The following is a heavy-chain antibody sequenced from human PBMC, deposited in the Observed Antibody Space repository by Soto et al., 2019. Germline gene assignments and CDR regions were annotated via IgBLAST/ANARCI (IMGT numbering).Heavy chain of an antibody. CDR2: IYPDDSDI. D-gene: IGHD1-1*01. CDR3: VRHSKLRPGSRIDP. V-gene: IGHV5-51*01. J-gene: IGHJ5*02. CDR1: GYSFTDYW. Sequence: PGESLKICCKASGYSFTDYWIGWVRQMPGKGLEWMGIIYPDDSDIRYSPSSQGQVTISVDRSITTAYLQWSSLRASDTAIYYCVRHSKLRPGSRIDPWGQATQVTGSS.